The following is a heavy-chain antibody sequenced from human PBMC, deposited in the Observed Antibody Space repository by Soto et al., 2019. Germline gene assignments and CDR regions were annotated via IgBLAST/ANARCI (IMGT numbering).Heavy chain of an antibody. CDR3: ARLLWFGELSVWFDP. V-gene: IGHV4-59*08. Sequence: SETLSLTCTVSGGSISSYYWSWIRQPPGKGLEWIGYIYYSGSTNYNPSLKSRVTISVDTSKNQFPLKLSSVTAADTAVYYCARLLWFGELSVWFDPWGQGTLVTVSS. J-gene: IGHJ5*02. CDR1: GGSISSYY. CDR2: IYYSGST. D-gene: IGHD3-10*01.